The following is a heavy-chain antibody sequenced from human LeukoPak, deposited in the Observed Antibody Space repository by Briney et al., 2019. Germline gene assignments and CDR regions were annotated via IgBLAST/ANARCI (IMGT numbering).Heavy chain of an antibody. Sequence: SVKVSCKASGGTFSSYAISWVRQAPGQGLEWMGGIIPIFGTANYAQKFQGRVTMTRDMSTSTVYMELSSLRSEDTAVYYCACRSGNWFDPWGQGTLVTVSS. CDR3: ACRSGNWFDP. CDR2: IIPIFGTA. V-gene: IGHV1-69*05. D-gene: IGHD1-1*01. J-gene: IGHJ5*02. CDR1: GGTFSSYA.